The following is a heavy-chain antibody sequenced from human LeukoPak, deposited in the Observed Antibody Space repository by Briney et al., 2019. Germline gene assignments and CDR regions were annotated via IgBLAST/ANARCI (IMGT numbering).Heavy chain of an antibody. D-gene: IGHD4-17*01. CDR2: IYYSGST. CDR3: AREDPQTTVPEGMDV. J-gene: IGHJ6*02. V-gene: IGHV4-59*01. CDR1: GGSLSSYY. Sequence: SETLSLTCTVSGGSLSSYYWSWIRQSPGKGLEWIGYIYYSGSTNYNPSLKSRVTISVDTSKNQLSLKLRSVTAADTAVYYCAREDPQTTVPEGMDVWGQGTTVTVSS.